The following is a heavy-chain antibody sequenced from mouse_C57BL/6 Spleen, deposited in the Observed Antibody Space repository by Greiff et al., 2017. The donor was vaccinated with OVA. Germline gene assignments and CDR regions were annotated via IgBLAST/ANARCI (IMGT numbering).Heavy chain of an antibody. CDR3: GIYYGNYDWFAY. D-gene: IGHD2-1*01. Sequence: VQLKESGAELVKPGASVKLSCTASGFNIKDYYMHWVKQRTEQGLEWIGRIDPEDGETKYAPKFQGKATITADTSSNTAYLQLSSLTSEDTAVYYCGIYYGNYDWFAYWGQGTLVTVSA. CDR1: GFNIKDYY. V-gene: IGHV14-2*01. CDR2: IDPEDGET. J-gene: IGHJ3*01.